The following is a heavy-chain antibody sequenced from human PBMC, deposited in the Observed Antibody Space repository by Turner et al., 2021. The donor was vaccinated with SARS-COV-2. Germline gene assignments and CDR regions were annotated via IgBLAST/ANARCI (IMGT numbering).Heavy chain of an antibody. CDR1: GFSLNNYA. CDR3: ARDLRRYATAAFDV. CDR2: ISYDGGNT. D-gene: IGHD3-9*01. J-gene: IGHJ3*01. Sequence: QVQLVGSGGGVVEPGRSLVPSCAVSGFSLNNYAFHWVRQSPGKGLEWLSVISYDGGNTYFADSLKGRFTISRDNSKNTVYLQMNSLRAEDTAVYYCARDLRRYATAAFDVWGQGTMVSVSS. V-gene: IGHV3-30-3*01.